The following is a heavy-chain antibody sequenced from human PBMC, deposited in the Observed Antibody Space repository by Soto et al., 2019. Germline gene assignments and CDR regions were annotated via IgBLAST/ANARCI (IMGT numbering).Heavy chain of an antibody. V-gene: IGHV4-61*01. D-gene: IGHD5-18*01. Sequence: NPSETLSLTCTVSGGSVSSGSYYWSWIRQPPGKGLEWIGYIYYSGSTNYNPSLKSRVTISVDTSKNQFSLKLSSVTAADTAVYYCARGYRGYSYGFLRSYGMDVWGQGTTVTVSS. J-gene: IGHJ6*02. CDR3: ARGYRGYSYGFLRSYGMDV. CDR2: IYYSGST. CDR1: GGSVSSGSYY.